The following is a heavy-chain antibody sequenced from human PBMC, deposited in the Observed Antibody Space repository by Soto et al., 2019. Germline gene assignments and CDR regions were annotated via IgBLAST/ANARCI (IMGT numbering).Heavy chain of an antibody. D-gene: IGHD3-22*01. CDR3: ARVTHYYDSSGYTSLFDY. CDR2: INPNSGGT. V-gene: IGHV1-2*02. J-gene: IGHJ4*02. CDR1: GYTFTGYY. Sequence: VASVKVSCKASGYTFTGYYMHWVRQAPGQGLEWMGWINPNSGGTNYAQKFQGRVTMTRDTSISTAYMELSRLRSDDTAVYYCARVTHYYDSSGYTSLFDYWGQGTLVTVSS.